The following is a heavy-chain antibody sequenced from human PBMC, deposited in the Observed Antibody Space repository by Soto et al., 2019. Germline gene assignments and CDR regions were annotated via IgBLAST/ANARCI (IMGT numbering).Heavy chain of an antibody. CDR3: AKTNSWYGDY. CDR1: GFTFSNYD. Sequence: GGSLRLSCAASGFTFSNYDMPWVRHVTGKGLEWISSIGTAGDTYYAGSVRGRFTISRENAKNSLYLQMNSLRAGDTAVYYCAKTNSWYGDYWGQGTLVTVSS. CDR2: IGTAGDT. V-gene: IGHV3-13*01. J-gene: IGHJ4*02. D-gene: IGHD6-13*01.